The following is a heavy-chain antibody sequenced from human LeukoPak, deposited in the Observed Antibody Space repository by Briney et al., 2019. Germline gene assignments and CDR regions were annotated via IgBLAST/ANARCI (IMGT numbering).Heavy chain of an antibody. V-gene: IGHV1-69*05. CDR2: IIPIFGTA. CDR1: GGTFSNYA. Sequence: SVKVSCKASGGTFSNYAMSWVRQAPGKGLEWMGGIIPIFGTANYAQKFQGRVTITTDESTSTAYMELSSLRSEDTAVYYCARASRFLEGPVGYFDYWGQGTLVTVSS. CDR3: ARASRFLEGPVGYFDY. D-gene: IGHD3-3*01. J-gene: IGHJ4*02.